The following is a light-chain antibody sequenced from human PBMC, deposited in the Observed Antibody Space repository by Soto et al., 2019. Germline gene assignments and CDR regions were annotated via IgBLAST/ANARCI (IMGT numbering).Light chain of an antibody. Sequence: EIVLTQSPATPSLSPGERATLSCRASQSVSSSLAWYQQKPGQAPRLLIFDASNRATGIPARFSGSGSGTDFTLTISSLEPEDFAVYYCQQRYNWPLAFGGGTKVEIK. CDR3: QQRYNWPLA. CDR1: QSVSSS. CDR2: DAS. V-gene: IGKV3-11*01. J-gene: IGKJ4*01.